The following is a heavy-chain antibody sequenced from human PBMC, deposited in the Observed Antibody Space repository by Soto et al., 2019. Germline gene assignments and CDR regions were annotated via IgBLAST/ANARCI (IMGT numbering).Heavy chain of an antibody. D-gene: IGHD4-17*01. Sequence: PGGSLRLSCAASGFTFSSYAMSWVRQAPGKGLEWVSAISGSGGSTYSADSVKGRFTISRDNSKNTLYLQMNSLRAEDTAAYYCAKVMDYGDDPISYYFDYWGQGTLVTVSS. V-gene: IGHV3-23*01. CDR2: ISGSGGST. CDR3: AKVMDYGDDPISYYFDY. CDR1: GFTFSSYA. J-gene: IGHJ4*02.